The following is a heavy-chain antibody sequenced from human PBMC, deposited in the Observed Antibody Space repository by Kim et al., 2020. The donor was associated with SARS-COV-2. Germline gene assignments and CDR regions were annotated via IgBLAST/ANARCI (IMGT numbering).Heavy chain of an antibody. D-gene: IGHD3-10*01. Sequence: SETLSLTCTVSGGSISSGSYYWSWIRQPAGKGLEWIGSNYTSGSTNYNPSLKSRVTISVDTSKNQFSLKLSSVTAADTAVYYCARDRPPYYYGPGSEIYGMYVWGQGTTVTVSS. CDR3: ARDRPPYYYGPGSEIYGMYV. CDR1: GGSISSGSYY. J-gene: IGHJ6*02. CDR2: NYTSGST. V-gene: IGHV4-61*02.